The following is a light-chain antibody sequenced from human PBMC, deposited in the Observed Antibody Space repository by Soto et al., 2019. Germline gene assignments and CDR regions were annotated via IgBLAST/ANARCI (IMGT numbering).Light chain of an antibody. V-gene: IGLV1-51*01. CDR3: GTWDSSLSAFYV. CDR2: DNN. Sequence: QSVLTQPPSVSAAPGQKVTISCSGGSSNIGNNYVSWYQHLPGTAPKLLIYDNNERPSGIPDRFSGSKSGTSATLGITGLQTGDEADYYCGTWDSSLSAFYVFGTGTKVTVL. J-gene: IGLJ1*01. CDR1: SSNIGNNY.